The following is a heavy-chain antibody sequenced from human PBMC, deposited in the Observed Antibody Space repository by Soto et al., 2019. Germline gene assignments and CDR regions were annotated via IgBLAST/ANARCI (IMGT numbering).Heavy chain of an antibody. D-gene: IGHD6-6*01. J-gene: IGHJ6*02. Sequence: QAPGQGLEWMGGIIPIFGTANYAQKFQGRVTITADESTSTAYMELSSLRSEDTAVYYCAEQLAPYYGMDVWGQGTTVTVSS. CDR3: AEQLAPYYGMDV. V-gene: IGHV1-69*01. CDR2: IIPIFGTA.